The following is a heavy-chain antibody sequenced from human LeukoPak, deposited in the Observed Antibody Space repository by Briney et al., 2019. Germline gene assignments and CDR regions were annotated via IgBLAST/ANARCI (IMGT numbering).Heavy chain of an antibody. Sequence: MSSETLSLTCTVSGGSLSCSSYSWDWLRQPPVKGLECMGRMYYRGSTYYNPSLKSRVTISVDKSKNQFTQKLSSVSAADTAVYYCARPRSSGWSNIYYFDYWGQGTRVTVSS. CDR3: ARPRSSGWSNIYYFDY. CDR1: GGSLSCSSYS. V-gene: IGHV4-39*01. J-gene: IGHJ4*02. CDR2: MYYRGST. D-gene: IGHD6-19*01.